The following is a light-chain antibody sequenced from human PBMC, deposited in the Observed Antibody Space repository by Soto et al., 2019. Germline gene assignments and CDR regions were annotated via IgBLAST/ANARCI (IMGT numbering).Light chain of an antibody. V-gene: IGKV3-11*01. CDR3: QQYGSSRFT. CDR2: DAS. J-gene: IGKJ5*01. CDR1: QSVSRS. Sequence: EIVLTQSPATLSLSPGERATLSCRASQSVSRSLAWYQQKPGQAPRLLIYDASNRVTGIPGRFSGSGSGTDFTLTISSLEPEDFAVYYCQQYGSSRFTFGQGTRLEIK.